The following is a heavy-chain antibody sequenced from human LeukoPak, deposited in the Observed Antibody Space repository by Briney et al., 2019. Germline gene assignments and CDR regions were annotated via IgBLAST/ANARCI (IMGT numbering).Heavy chain of an antibody. Sequence: SETLSLTCAVYGGSFSGYYWSWIRQPPGKGLEWIGEINHSGSTNYNPSLKSRVTISVDTSKNQFSLKLSSVTAADTAVYYCARGPGCSGGSCYPRYYYYGTDVWGKGTTVTVSS. CDR2: INHSGST. CDR1: GGSFSGYY. V-gene: IGHV4-34*01. D-gene: IGHD2-15*01. J-gene: IGHJ6*04. CDR3: ARGPGCSGGSCYPRYYYYGTDV.